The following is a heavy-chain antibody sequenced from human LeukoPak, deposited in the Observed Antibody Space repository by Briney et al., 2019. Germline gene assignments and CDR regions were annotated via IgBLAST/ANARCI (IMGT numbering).Heavy chain of an antibody. CDR1: GGSISSYY. V-gene: IGHV4-34*01. J-gene: IGHJ4*02. Sequence: SETLSLTCTVSGGSISSYYWSWIRQPPGKGLEWIGEINHSGSTNYNLSLKSRVTISVDTSKNQFSLKLSSVTAADTAVYYCASAVAGTSYWGQGTLVTVSS. CDR3: ASAVAGTSY. D-gene: IGHD6-19*01. CDR2: INHSGST.